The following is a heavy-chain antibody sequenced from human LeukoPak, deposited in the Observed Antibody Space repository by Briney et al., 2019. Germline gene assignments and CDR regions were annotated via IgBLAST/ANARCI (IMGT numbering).Heavy chain of an antibody. D-gene: IGHD5-24*01. CDR1: GFIFNNYA. J-gene: IGHJ4*02. CDR3: AKFEEMATINPFDY. Sequence: PGGSLRLSCAASGFIFNNYAMSWVRQAPGKGLEWVSAISGTGGSTYYSDSVKGRFTISRDNSKNTLYLQMTSLRADDTAVYYCAKFEEMATINPFDYWGQGTLVKVSS. V-gene: IGHV3-23*01. CDR2: ISGTGGST.